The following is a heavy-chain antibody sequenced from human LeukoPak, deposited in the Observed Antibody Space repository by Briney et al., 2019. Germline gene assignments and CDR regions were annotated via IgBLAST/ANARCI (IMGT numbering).Heavy chain of an antibody. Sequence: GGSLRLPCAASGFTFSSYWMHWVRQAPGKGLVWVSRINSDGSSTSYADSVKGRFTISRDNAKNTLYLQMNSLRAEDTAVYYCARGSPFYGDYLFDYWGQGTLVTVSS. D-gene: IGHD4-17*01. V-gene: IGHV3-74*01. J-gene: IGHJ4*02. CDR1: GFTFSSYW. CDR2: INSDGSST. CDR3: ARGSPFYGDYLFDY.